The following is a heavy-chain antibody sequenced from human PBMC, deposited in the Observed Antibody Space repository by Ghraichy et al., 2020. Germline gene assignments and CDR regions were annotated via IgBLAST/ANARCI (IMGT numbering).Heavy chain of an antibody. CDR3: ARVRCTSTSCFGFLYFDS. CDR2: IKQDGSAE. V-gene: IGHV3-7*03. J-gene: IGHJ4*02. D-gene: IGHD2-2*01. Sequence: GESLNISCAASGFTFSNYWMSWVRQAPGKGLEWVAHIKQDGSAEYYVDSVKGRFTISRDNAKNSLYLQTNSPRAEDTAVYYCARVRCTSTSCFGFLYFDSWGQGTLVTVSS. CDR1: GFTFSNYW.